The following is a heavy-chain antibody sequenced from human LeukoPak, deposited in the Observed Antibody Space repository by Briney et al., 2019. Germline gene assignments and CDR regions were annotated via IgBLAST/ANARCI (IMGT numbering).Heavy chain of an antibody. CDR2: IASDGSGT. D-gene: IGHD4-23*01. J-gene: IGHJ4*02. CDR3: ARGRPHGNDY. CDR1: GFTFSSYW. V-gene: IGHV3-74*01. Sequence: GGSLRLSCAASGFTFSSYWMNWVRQAPGKGLVWVSRIASDGSGTTYADSVKGRFSISRDNAKNTLYLQMNSLRVEDTAVYYCARGRPHGNDYWGQGTLVTVSS.